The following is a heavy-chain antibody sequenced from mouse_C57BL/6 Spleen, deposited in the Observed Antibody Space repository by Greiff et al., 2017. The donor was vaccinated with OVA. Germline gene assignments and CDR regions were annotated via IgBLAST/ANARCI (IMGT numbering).Heavy chain of an antibody. V-gene: IGHV5-17*01. CDR3: ARPPRHAMDY. J-gene: IGHJ4*01. Sequence: EVKLVESGGGLVKPGGSLKLSCAASGFTFSDYGMHWVRQAPEKGLEWVAYISSGSSTIYYADTVKGRFTISRDNAKNTLFLQMTSLRSEDTAMYYCARPPRHAMDYWGQGTSVTVSS. CDR2: ISSGSSTI. CDR1: GFTFSDYG.